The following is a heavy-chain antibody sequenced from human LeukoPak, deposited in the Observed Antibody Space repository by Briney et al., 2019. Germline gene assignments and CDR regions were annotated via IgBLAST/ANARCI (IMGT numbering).Heavy chain of an antibody. CDR2: VNHRGST. D-gene: IGHD2-2*01. CDR1: VAPYSDYY. J-gene: IGHJ6*03. CDR3: ARTRVGPAAYYYYYMDH. V-gene: IGHV4-34*01. Sequence: SDPRSLTCAVYVAPYSDYYWSWIRQPPGKGVEWIGEVNHRGSTTYHRSIKRRVPSPVATSKNQSSLKVSSVTAADTAVYYCARTRVGPAAYYYYYMDHWGKGTPVTVSS.